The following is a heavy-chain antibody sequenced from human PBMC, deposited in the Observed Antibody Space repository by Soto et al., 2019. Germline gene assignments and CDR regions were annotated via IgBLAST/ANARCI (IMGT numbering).Heavy chain of an antibody. CDR3: ARGKQQLWTNYYYYGMDV. CDR1: GGTFSSYA. V-gene: IGHV1-69*05. Sequence: QVQLVQSGAGVKKPGSSVKVSCKASGGTFSSYAISWVRQAPGQGLEWMGGIIPIFGTANYAQKFQGRVTITSDESTSTAYMELSSLRSEDTAVYYCARGKQQLWTNYYYYGMDVWGQGTTVTVSS. CDR2: IIPIFGTA. J-gene: IGHJ6*02. D-gene: IGHD6-13*01.